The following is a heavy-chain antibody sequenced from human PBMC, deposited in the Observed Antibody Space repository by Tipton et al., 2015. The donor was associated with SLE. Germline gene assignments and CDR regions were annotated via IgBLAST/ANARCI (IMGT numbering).Heavy chain of an antibody. J-gene: IGHJ4*02. CDR2: ISSSGSTI. Sequence: SLRLSCAASGFTFSDYYMSWIRQAPGKGLEWVSYISSSGSTIYYADSVKGRFTISRDNAKNSLYLQMNSLRAEDTAVYYCARDEITIFGVVIRFDYWGQGTLVTVSS. V-gene: IGHV3-11*04. CDR1: GFTFSDYY. D-gene: IGHD3-3*01. CDR3: ARDEITIFGVVIRFDY.